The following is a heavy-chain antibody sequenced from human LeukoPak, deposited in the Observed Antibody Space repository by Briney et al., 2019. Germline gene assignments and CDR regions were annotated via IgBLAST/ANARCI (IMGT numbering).Heavy chain of an antibody. D-gene: IGHD6-6*01. CDR3: ARREVQDSTSSEGNWFDP. J-gene: IGHJ5*02. Sequence: PSETLSLTCTVSGASISGYYWSWIRQPPGKGPEWSGYISYSGSANYNPSLTSRVAISLDTSKNQFSLRLSSVTAADTAVYYCARREVQDSTSSEGNWFDPWGQGTLVTASS. V-gene: IGHV4-59*08. CDR1: GASISGYY. CDR2: ISYSGSA.